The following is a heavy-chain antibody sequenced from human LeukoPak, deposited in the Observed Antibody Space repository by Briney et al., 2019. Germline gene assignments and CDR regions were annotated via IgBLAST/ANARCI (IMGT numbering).Heavy chain of an antibody. CDR1: GFTFSSYW. Sequence: PGGSLRLSCAASGFTFSSYWMSWVRQAPGKGLEWVANIKQDGSEKYYVDSVKGRFTISRDNAKNSLYLQMNSLRAEDTAVYYCARAPYDFWSGYYPDYWGQGTLVTVSS. D-gene: IGHD3-3*01. J-gene: IGHJ4*02. CDR3: ARAPYDFWSGYYPDY. V-gene: IGHV3-7*03. CDR2: IKQDGSEK.